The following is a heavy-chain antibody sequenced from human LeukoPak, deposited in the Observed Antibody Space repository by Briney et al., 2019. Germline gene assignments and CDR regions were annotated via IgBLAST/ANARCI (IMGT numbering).Heavy chain of an antibody. CDR1: GFTLSSRW. V-gene: IGHV3-7*03. CDR3: ATYDSWSGYNIAY. Sequence: GGSLRLSCVVSGFTLSSRWMMWVRQAPGKGLEWMTNINRDGSEKNYVDSVKGRFTITRDNAENSLYLQMNSLKVEDTAIYYCATYDSWSGYNIAYWGQGTLVTVSS. J-gene: IGHJ4*02. D-gene: IGHD3-3*01. CDR2: INRDGSEK.